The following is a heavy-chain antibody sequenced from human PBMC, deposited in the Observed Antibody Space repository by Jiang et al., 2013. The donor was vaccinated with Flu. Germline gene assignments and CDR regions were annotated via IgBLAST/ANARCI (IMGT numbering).Heavy chain of an antibody. Sequence: GPGLVKPSETLSLTCTVSGGSISSYYWSWIRQPPGKGLEWIGYIYYSGSTNYNPSLKSRVSISVDTSKSQFSLKLSSVTAADTALYYCARHSGPGGLSPYYFDYWGQGTLVTVSS. D-gene: IGHD2-8*02. J-gene: IGHJ4*02. CDR2: IYYSGST. V-gene: IGHV4-59*08. CDR3: ARHSGPGGLSPYYFDY. CDR1: GGSISSYY.